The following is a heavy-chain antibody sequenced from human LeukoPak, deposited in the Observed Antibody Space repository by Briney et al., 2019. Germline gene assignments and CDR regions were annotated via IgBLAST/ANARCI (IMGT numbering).Heavy chain of an antibody. J-gene: IGHJ4*02. CDR1: GFTFSSYW. V-gene: IGHV3-74*01. CDR2: INSDGSST. D-gene: IGHD3-10*01. Sequence: PGGSLRLSCAASGFTFSSYWMHWVRQAPGKGLVWVSRINSDGSSTSYADSVKGRFTISRDNAKNTLYLQMNSLRAEGTAVYYCASATMFRGVIPDYWGQGTLVTVSS. CDR3: ASATMFRGVIPDY.